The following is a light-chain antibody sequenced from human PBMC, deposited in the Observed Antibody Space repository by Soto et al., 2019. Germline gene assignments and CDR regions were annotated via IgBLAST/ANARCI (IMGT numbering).Light chain of an antibody. CDR3: QHLKTYPPT. Sequence: IQLPQSPSSLSASVGDRVTITCRASQEVSSFLAWYQQKPGKSPKLMIYTASTLHSGVPSRLTGSGSGTECTPTISSLQPEDFATNNCQHLKTYPPTFGPGTKLDVK. J-gene: IGKJ3*01. CDR1: QEVSSF. CDR2: TAS. V-gene: IGKV1-9*01.